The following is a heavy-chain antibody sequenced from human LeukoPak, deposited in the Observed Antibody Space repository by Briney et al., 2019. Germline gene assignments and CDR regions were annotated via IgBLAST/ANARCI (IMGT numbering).Heavy chain of an antibody. CDR2: ISSSGSTI. Sequence: GGSLRLSCAASGFTFSSYEMNWVRQAPGKGLEWVSYISSSGSTIYYADSVKGRFTISRDNAKNSLYLQMNSPRAEDTDVYYCARDSAYSYDYVWGSYRLGFDYWGQGTLVTVSS. J-gene: IGHJ4*02. V-gene: IGHV3-48*03. CDR3: ARDSAYSYDYVWGSYRLGFDY. D-gene: IGHD3-16*02. CDR1: GFTFSSYE.